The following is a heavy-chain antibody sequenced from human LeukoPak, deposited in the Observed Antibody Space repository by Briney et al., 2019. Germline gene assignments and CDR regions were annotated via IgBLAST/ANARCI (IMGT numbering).Heavy chain of an antibody. D-gene: IGHD4-23*01. CDR1: GYTLTNYD. V-gene: IGHV1-8*01. J-gene: IGHJ5*02. CDR3: ARDYGGNSGWFDP. CDR2: MKPKSGET. Sequence: ASVKVSCKASGYTLTNYDINWVRQATGQGLEWMGWMKPKSGETGYAQKFQSRATMTRDTSINTAYMELRSLTSEDTAVYYCARDYGGNSGWFDPWGQGTLVTVSS.